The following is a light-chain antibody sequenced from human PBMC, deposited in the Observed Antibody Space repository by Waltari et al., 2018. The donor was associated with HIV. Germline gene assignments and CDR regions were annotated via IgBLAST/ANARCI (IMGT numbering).Light chain of an antibody. CDR2: DVS. Sequence: QSALTQPRPVSGSPGQSVTISCTGTSSDVGGFNYVSWYQQHPGKAPKLMIYDVSKRPSGVPDRFSGSKSGNTASLTISGLQAEDEADYYCCSYAGSYVFGGGTKLTVL. CDR1: SSDVGGFNY. J-gene: IGLJ2*01. V-gene: IGLV2-11*01. CDR3: CSYAGSYV.